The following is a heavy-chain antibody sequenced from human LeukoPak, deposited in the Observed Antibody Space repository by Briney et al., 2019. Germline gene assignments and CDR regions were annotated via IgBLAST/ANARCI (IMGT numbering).Heavy chain of an antibody. V-gene: IGHV3-74*01. Sequence: GGSLRLSCAASGFTFSTYWMHWVRQAPGKGLVWVSRIKGDGSTTIYADPVKGRFTISRDNSKNTLYLQTSSLRAEDTGVYYCVRASITVPNLLDYWGQGTLVTVSS. CDR1: GFTFSTYW. CDR3: VRASITVPNLLDY. D-gene: IGHD4-17*01. CDR2: IKGDGSTT. J-gene: IGHJ4*02.